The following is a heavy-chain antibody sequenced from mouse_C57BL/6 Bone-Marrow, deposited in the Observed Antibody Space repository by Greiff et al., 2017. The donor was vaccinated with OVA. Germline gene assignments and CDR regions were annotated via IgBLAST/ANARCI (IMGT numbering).Heavy chain of an antibody. CDR3: ARGDSYYDY. J-gene: IGHJ2*01. CDR1: GFTFSSYA. V-gene: IGHV5-4*01. Sequence: EVQLVESGGGLVKPGGSLKLSCAASGFTFSSYAMSWVRQTPEKRLEWVATISDGGSYTYYPDNVKGRFTISRDNAKNNLYLQMSHLKSEDTAMYYCARGDSYYDYWGKGTTLTVSS. D-gene: IGHD2-12*01. CDR2: ISDGGSYT.